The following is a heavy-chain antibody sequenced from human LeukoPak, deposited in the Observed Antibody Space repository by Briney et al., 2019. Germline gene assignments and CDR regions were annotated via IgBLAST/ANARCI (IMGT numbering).Heavy chain of an antibody. Sequence: GGSLRLSCAASGFTFSGSSMHWVRQASGKGLEWIGRIRSKAGSYATAYAESVKGRFTISRDNAKNTLYLQMNSLRAEDTAVYYCARGVFGAYGYDYWGQGTLVTVSS. D-gene: IGHD4-17*01. V-gene: IGHV3-73*01. CDR2: IRSKAGSYAT. CDR1: GFTFSGSS. J-gene: IGHJ4*02. CDR3: ARGVFGAYGYDY.